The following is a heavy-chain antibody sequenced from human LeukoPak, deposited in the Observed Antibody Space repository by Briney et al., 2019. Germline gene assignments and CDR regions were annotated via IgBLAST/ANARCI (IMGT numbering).Heavy chain of an antibody. CDR1: GYTFSSFG. CDR3: AKDSYYAFWSGHTPLDY. CDR2: INTYHGNT. Sequence: ASVTVSCKASGYTFSSFGINWVRQAPGQGLEWMGWINTYHGNTRFARDFQGRVTMTRDISTSTAYMEVRGLTSDDTAVYYCAKDSYYAFWSGHTPLDYWGQGTLVTVSS. J-gene: IGHJ4*02. V-gene: IGHV1-18*01. D-gene: IGHD3-3*01.